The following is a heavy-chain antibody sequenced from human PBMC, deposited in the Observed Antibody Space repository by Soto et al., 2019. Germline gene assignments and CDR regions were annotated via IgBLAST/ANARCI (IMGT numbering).Heavy chain of an antibody. CDR3: ARAPANVLGNYYYGMDG. J-gene: IGHJ6*02. CDR2: IYSSGST. V-gene: IGHV4-59*01. CDR1: GGSISTNY. D-gene: IGHD2-2*01. Sequence: SETLSLTCTVSGGSISTNYWTWIRLPPGKGPEWIGYIYSSGSTNYNPSLRGRVTLSVDASKNQVSLKLSSVTAADTAVYYCARAPANVLGNYYYGMDGWGHGTTVTV.